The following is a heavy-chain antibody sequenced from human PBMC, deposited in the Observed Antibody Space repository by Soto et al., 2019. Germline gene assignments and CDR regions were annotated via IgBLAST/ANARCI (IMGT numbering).Heavy chain of an antibody. J-gene: IGHJ5*02. D-gene: IGHD6-6*01. CDR1: GGSVSSGSYY. V-gene: IGHV4-61*01. CDR2: IYYSGST. CDR3: ARDRDPYSSSSSRWFDP. Sequence: SETLSLTCTVSGGSVSSGSYYWSWIRQPPGKGLEWIGYIYYSGSTNYNPSLKSRVTVSVDTSKNQFSLKLSSVTAADTAVYYCARDRDPYSSSSSRWFDPWGQGALVTVSS.